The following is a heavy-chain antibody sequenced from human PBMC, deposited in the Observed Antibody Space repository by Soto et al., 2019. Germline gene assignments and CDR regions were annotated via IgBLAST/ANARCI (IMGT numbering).Heavy chain of an antibody. CDR2: IVPMFGTA. J-gene: IGHJ5*02. CDR1: GGTFGNSA. D-gene: IGHD3-3*01. Sequence: QVQLVQSGAEVKKPGSSVNVSCKTSGGTFGNSAVTWVRQAPGQGLEWMGGIVPMFGTANYAQKFQGRVPITADESTSTAYMELTSLRSDDTAVYYCARDGDPEYAFWSGPLGGGRFDPWGQGTQVTVSS. CDR3: ARDGDPEYAFWSGPLGGGRFDP. V-gene: IGHV1-69*12.